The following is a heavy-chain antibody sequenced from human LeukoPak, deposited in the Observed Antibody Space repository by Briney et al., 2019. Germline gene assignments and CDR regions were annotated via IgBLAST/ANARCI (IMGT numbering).Heavy chain of an antibody. CDR2: INPTSGVT. CDR1: GYTFTDYY. D-gene: IGHD3-3*01. Sequence: GASVKVSCKASGYTFTDYYMHWVRQAPGQGLEWMGWINPTSGVTNIAQKFLGRVTMTRDTSISTTYMELSRLRSDDTAVFYCARDGGFDNWGQGTLVTVSS. J-gene: IGHJ4*02. V-gene: IGHV1-2*02. CDR3: ARDGGFDN.